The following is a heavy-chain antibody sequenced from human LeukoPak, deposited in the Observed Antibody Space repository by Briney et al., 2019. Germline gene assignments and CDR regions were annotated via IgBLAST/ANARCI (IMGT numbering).Heavy chain of an antibody. J-gene: IGHJ4*02. D-gene: IGHD3-9*01. CDR2: ISYDGSNK. CDR1: GFTFSSYA. CDR3: ASGTYSPWDVSDWCLVDY. V-gene: IGHV3-30-3*01. Sequence: GGSLRLSCAASGFTFSSYAMHWVRQAPGKGLEWVAVISYDGSNKYYADSVKGRFTISRDNSKNTLYLQMNSLRAEDTAVYYCASGTYSPWDVSDWCLVDYWGQGTLVTVSS.